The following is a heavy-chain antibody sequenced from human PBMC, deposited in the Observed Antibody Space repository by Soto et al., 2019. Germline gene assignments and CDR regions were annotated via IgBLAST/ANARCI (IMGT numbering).Heavy chain of an antibody. CDR3: AKMVDYDILTGSNWFDP. V-gene: IGHV3-23*01. Sequence: EVQLLESGGGLVQPGGSLRLSCAASGFTFSSYAMSWVRQAPGKGLEWVSAISGSGGSTYYADSVKGRFTISRDNSKNTLYLQMNSLRAEDTAVYYCAKMVDYDILTGSNWFDPWGQGTLVTVSS. J-gene: IGHJ5*02. D-gene: IGHD3-9*01. CDR1: GFTFSSYA. CDR2: ISGSGGST.